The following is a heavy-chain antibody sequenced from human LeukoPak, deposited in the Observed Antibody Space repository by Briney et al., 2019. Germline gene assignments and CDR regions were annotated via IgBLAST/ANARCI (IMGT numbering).Heavy chain of an antibody. J-gene: IGHJ4*02. Sequence: SETLSLTCTVSGGSISSYYWSWIRQPPGKGLEWIGYIYYSGSTNYNPSLKSRVTISVDTSKNQFSLKLSSVTAADTAVYYCASLSREWELIPDYWGQGTLVTVSS. CDR1: GGSISSYY. D-gene: IGHD1-26*01. CDR2: IYYSGST. CDR3: ASLSREWELIPDY. V-gene: IGHV4-59*08.